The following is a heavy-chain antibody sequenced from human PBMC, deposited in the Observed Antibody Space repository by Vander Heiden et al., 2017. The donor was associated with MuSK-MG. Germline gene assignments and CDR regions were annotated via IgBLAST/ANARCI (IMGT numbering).Heavy chain of an antibody. V-gene: IGHV4-34*01. CDR1: GGSLSDFY. CDR3: ARDERYFDSSGYYCYY. J-gene: IGHJ4*02. D-gene: IGHD3-22*01. Sequence: QVQLQQWGAGLLKPSETLSLTCAVSGGSLSDFYWSWIRPSPGKGLEWIGEINDSGSTNYNPSLKSRVTISVDKSKNQFSLRLTSVTAADTAVYYCARDERYFDSSGYYCYYWGQGTLVTVSS. CDR2: INDSGST.